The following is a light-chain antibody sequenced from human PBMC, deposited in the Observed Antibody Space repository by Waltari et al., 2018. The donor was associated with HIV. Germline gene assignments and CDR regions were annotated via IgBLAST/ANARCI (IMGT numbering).Light chain of an antibody. CDR2: EVN. CDR3: SSSAGSNSFYV. V-gene: IGLV2-8*01. J-gene: IGLJ1*01. Sequence: QSALTQPPSASGSPGQSVTISCTGTRSDVGANNFVSWYQVHPGKAPKLIIYEVNKRPAGVPDRFLGSKSDNTASLTVSGLQTEDEADYYCSSSAGSNSFYVFGTGTKVTVL. CDR1: RSDVGANNF.